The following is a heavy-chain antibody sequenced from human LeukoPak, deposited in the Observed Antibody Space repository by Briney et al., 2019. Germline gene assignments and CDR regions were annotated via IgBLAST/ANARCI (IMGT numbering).Heavy chain of an antibody. Sequence: SETLSLTCAVYGGSFSGYYWSWIRQPPGKGLEWIGSIYYSGSTYYNPSLKSRVTISVDTSKNQFSLKLSSVTAADTAVYYCASGEAARSFDYWGQGTLVTVSS. CDR1: GGSFSGYY. J-gene: IGHJ4*02. CDR2: IYYSGST. CDR3: ASGEAARSFDY. D-gene: IGHD6-6*01. V-gene: IGHV4-34*01.